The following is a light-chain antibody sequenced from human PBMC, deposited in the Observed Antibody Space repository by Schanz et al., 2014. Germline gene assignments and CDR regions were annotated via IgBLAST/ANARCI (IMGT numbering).Light chain of an antibody. CDR2: DVN. Sequence: QSALTQPRSVSGSPGQSVTISCTGTSSDVGGHDYVSWYQQHPDKAPKLMISDVNKRPSGVPDRFFGSKSGNTASLTISGLQADDEASASCCSYAGRYSWVFGGGTKVTVL. CDR3: CSYAGRYSWV. V-gene: IGLV2-11*01. CDR1: SSDVGGHDY. J-gene: IGLJ3*02.